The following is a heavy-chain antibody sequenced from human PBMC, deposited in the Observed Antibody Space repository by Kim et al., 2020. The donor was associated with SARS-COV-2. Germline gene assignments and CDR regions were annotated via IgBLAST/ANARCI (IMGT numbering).Heavy chain of an antibody. J-gene: IGHJ5*02. CDR2: IYYSGST. V-gene: IGHV4-39*01. CDR1: GGSISSSSYY. CDR3: ARAISSGYDESYNWFDP. Sequence: SETLSLTCTVSGGSISSSSYYWGWIRQPPGKGLEWIGSIYYSGSTYYNPSLKSRVTISVDTSKNQFSLKLSSVTAADTAVYYCARAISSGYDESYNWFDPWGQGTLVTVSS. D-gene: IGHD3-22*01.